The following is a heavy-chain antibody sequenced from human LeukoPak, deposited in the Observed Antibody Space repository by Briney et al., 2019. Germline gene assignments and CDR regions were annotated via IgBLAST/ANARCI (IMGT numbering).Heavy chain of an antibody. Sequence: APVKVSCKASGYTFTGYYMHWVRQAPGQGLEWMGWINPNSGGTNYAQKFQGRVTMTRDTSISTAYMELSRLRSDDTAVYYCARGYPITIFGVVITPFFDYWGQGTLVTVSS. D-gene: IGHD3-3*01. CDR2: INPNSGGT. J-gene: IGHJ4*02. V-gene: IGHV1-2*02. CDR1: GYTFTGYY. CDR3: ARGYPITIFGVVITPFFDY.